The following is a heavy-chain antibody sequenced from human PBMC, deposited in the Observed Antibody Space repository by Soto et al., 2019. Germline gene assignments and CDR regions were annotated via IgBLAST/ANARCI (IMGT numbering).Heavy chain of an antibody. CDR2: IYYSGST. Sequence: TSETLSLTCTVSGGSISSYYWSWIRQPPGKGLEWIGYIYYSGSTNYNPSLKSRVTISVDTSKNQFSLKLSSVTAADTAVYYCARAVSGRTHYFDYWGQGTLVTVSS. V-gene: IGHV4-59*01. CDR1: GGSISSYY. D-gene: IGHD1-26*01. CDR3: ARAVSGRTHYFDY. J-gene: IGHJ4*02.